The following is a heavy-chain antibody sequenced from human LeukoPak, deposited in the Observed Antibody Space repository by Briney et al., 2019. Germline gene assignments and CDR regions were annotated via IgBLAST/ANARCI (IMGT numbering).Heavy chain of an antibody. CDR2: ISGSGDNN. CDR1: GFTFSSYA. CDR3: AKGSYYDSSGSFYFDY. D-gene: IGHD3-22*01. V-gene: IGHV3-23*01. Sequence: GGSLRLSCAASGFTFSSYAMSWVRQAPGKGLEWVSGISGSGDNNYYADSVKGRFTISGDNSKNTLYVQVNSLGTEDTAAYYCAKGSYYDSSGSFYFDYWGQGTLVTVSS. J-gene: IGHJ4*02.